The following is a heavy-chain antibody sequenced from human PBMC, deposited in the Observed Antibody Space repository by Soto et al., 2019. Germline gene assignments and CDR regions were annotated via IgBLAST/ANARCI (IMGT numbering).Heavy chain of an antibody. J-gene: IGHJ4*02. V-gene: IGHV1-3*01. CDR1: GFTFTSYA. CDR2: INGGSGNT. Sequence: ASVKVSCKASGFTFTSYAIHWLRQAPGQRPQWMGWINGGSGNTKYSQDFQGRVTFTRDTFATTAYLELSSLRSEDTAVYYCARVPPWGNSAGDYYIQHYDSWGQGTPVTVSS. D-gene: IGHD3-10*01. CDR3: ARVPPWGNSAGDYYIQHYDS.